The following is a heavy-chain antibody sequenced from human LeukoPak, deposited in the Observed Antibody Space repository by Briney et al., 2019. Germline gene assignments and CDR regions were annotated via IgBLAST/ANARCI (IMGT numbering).Heavy chain of an antibody. CDR2: TYYSGST. Sequence: SETLSLTCTVSGGSISSGDYYWSWIRQPRGKGLEWIGYTYYSGSTYYNPSLKSRVTISVDTSKNQFSLKLSSVTAADTAVYYCARFHGGYSYGFDYWGQGTLVTVSS. V-gene: IGHV4-30-4*01. D-gene: IGHD5-18*01. CDR3: ARFHGGYSYGFDY. CDR1: GGSISSGDYY. J-gene: IGHJ4*02.